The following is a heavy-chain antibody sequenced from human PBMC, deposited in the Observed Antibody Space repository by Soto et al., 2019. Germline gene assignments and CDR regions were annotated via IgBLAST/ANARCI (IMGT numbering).Heavy chain of an antibody. V-gene: IGHV3-30*04. CDR2: TSSDGTDN. Sequence: VGSLRLSCAASGFTFSSYAMHWVRQAPGTGPEWVAATSSDGTDNVYADSVSGRFTISRDNSKDTLYLQMNSLRSEDAAVYYCARTYECAKSDCYRAFGMWGQGTMVTVSS. CDR1: GFTFSSYA. D-gene: IGHD2-21*02. J-gene: IGHJ3*02. CDR3: ARTYECAKSDCYRAFGM.